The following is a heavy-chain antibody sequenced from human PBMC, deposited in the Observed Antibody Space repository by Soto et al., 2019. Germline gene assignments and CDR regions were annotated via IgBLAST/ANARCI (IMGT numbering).Heavy chain of an antibody. Sequence: GGSRRLSCAASVFTFIGDTMTWVRQAPGKGLEWVSTISVSGGSTYYAHSVKGRFTISRDTSKNTLFLQMNTLRAEDTAVYFCAKQYGNYWSGGSCYSTHWGQGTLVTVS. CDR2: ISVSGGST. CDR1: VFTFIGDT. D-gene: IGHD2-15*01. CDR3: AKQYGNYWSGGSCYSTH. V-gene: IGHV3-23*01. J-gene: IGHJ4*02.